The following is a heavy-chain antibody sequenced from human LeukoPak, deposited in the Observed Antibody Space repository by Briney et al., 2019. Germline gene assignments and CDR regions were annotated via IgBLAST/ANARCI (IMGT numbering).Heavy chain of an antibody. Sequence: ASVKVSCKASGYAFTGYYIHWVRQAPGQGLEWTGWINPNSGGTNYAQKFQGRVTMTRDTSISTAYMELSRLRSDDTAVYYCAYADSSGFGYWGQGTLVTVSS. D-gene: IGHD3-22*01. V-gene: IGHV1-2*02. CDR2: INPNSGGT. CDR3: AYADSSGFGY. J-gene: IGHJ4*02. CDR1: GYAFTGYY.